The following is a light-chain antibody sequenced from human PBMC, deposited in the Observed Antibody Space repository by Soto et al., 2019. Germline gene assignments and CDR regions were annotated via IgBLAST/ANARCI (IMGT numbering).Light chain of an antibody. V-gene: IGKV2-28*01. Sequence: MVMTQSPLSLPVTPGEPASISCRSSQSLLHSNGYKYLDWYVQKPGQSPQLLINLGSHRSSGVPDRISGSGSGTDVTLNISRVEAEDVGVYYCMQALQSPWTFGQGTRVEIK. J-gene: IGKJ1*01. CDR3: MQALQSPWT. CDR1: QSLLHSNGYKY. CDR2: LGS.